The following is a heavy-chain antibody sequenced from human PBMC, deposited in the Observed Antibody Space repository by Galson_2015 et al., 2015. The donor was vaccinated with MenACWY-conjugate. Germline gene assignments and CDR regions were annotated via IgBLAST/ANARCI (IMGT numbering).Heavy chain of an antibody. CDR1: GFSLSSTY. D-gene: IGHD2-2*01. CDR2: IYSGGST. V-gene: IGHV3-53*01. Sequence: SLRLSCAASGFSLSSTYMSWVRQAPGGGLEWVSIIYSGGSTYYADSVRCRFTISRDNSKNTLYLQMNSLRAEDTALYYCALDTHSSSRNDHGGQGTRVTGSS. J-gene: IGHJ4*02. CDR3: ALDTHSSSRNDH.